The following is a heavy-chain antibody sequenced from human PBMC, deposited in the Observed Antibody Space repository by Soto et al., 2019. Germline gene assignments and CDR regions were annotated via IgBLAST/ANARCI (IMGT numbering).Heavy chain of an antibody. D-gene: IGHD3-16*01. V-gene: IGHV3-23*01. CDR2: ISATGGGT. CDR3: VKDRRAGGHSAFYCDF. Sequence: PGGSLRLSCTASGFTFNNYAMSWVRQAPGKGLEWVSLISATGGGTYYADSVKGRFSISRDNSKNTLYLQMNSLRAEDTAVYYCVKDRRAGGHSAFYCDFWGQGSQVTVSS. J-gene: IGHJ4*02. CDR1: GFTFNNYA.